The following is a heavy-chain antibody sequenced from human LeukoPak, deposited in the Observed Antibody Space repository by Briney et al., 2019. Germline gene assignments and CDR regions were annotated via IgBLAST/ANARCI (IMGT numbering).Heavy chain of an antibody. D-gene: IGHD3-22*01. CDR3: AKIPRGGSGYPLDY. J-gene: IGHJ4*02. V-gene: IGHV3-23*01. Sequence: GGSLRLSCAVSGVTVSNNYMAWVRQAPGKGLEWVSAISGSGGSTYYADSVKGRFTISRDNSKNTLYLQMNSLRAEDTAVYYCAKIPRGGSGYPLDYWGQGTLVTVSS. CDR1: GVTVSNNY. CDR2: ISGSGGST.